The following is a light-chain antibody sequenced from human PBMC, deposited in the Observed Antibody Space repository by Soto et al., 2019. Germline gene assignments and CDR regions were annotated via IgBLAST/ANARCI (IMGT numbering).Light chain of an antibody. CDR2: GAS. Sequence: ELVLTQSPATLSVSLGDSATLSCTASQSVSLSLAWYQMTPGPPPRLLIYGASTRATDIPARFSGSASGTDFTLTISRLEPEDFAVYYCQQYGSSGTFGQGTKVDIK. J-gene: IGKJ1*01. CDR3: QQYGSSGT. CDR1: QSVSLS. V-gene: IGKV3-20*01.